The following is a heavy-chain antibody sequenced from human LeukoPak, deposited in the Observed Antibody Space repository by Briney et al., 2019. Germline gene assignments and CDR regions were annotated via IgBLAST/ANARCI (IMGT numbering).Heavy chain of an antibody. CDR1: GFTFSNAW. D-gene: IGHD3-22*01. Sequence: GGSLRLSCAAAGFTFSNAWMSWVRQAPGKGLGWCGRIKSKTDGGTTDYAAPVKCRFTISRDDSNTTLYLQMNSLKTADTAVYYCTTDHYDSSGYYYFDYWGQGTLVTVSS. CDR2: IKSKTDGGTT. CDR3: TTDHYDSSGYYYFDY. J-gene: IGHJ4*02. V-gene: IGHV3-15*01.